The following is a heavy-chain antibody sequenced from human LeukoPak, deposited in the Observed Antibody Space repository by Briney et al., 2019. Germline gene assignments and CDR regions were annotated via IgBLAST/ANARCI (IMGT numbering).Heavy chain of an antibody. CDR1: GDSISSSSYY. CDR3: ARHVVDSSGYYLEYFDF. CDR2: VYYSGST. J-gene: IGHJ4*02. Sequence: SGTLSLTCTVSGDSISSSSYYWGWIRQPPGKGLEWIGGVYYSGSTYYNPSLKSPVTIFVDTSKNQFSLKLSSVTAADTAVYYCARHVVDSSGYYLEYFDFWGQGTLVTVSP. V-gene: IGHV4-39*01. D-gene: IGHD3-22*01.